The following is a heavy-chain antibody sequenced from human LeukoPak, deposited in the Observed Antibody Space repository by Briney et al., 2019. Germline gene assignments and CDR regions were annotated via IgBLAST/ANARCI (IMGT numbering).Heavy chain of an antibody. D-gene: IGHD3-10*01. Sequence: GGSLRLSCAASGFTFSTYWMHWVRQAPGKGLEWVANIKQDGSEKYYEDSVKGRFTISRDNAKNSLYLQMNSLRAEDTAVYYCARVTMVREIDYWGQGTLVTVSS. V-gene: IGHV3-7*01. CDR2: IKQDGSEK. J-gene: IGHJ4*02. CDR3: ARVTMVREIDY. CDR1: GFTFSTYW.